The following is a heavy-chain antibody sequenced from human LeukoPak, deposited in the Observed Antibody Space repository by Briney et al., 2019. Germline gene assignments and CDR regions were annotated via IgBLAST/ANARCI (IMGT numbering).Heavy chain of an antibody. D-gene: IGHD3-16*02. CDR2: IVVGSGNT. Sequence: ASVKVSCKASGFTFTSSAMQWVRQARGQRLEWIGWIVVGSGNTNDAQKFQERVTITRDMSTSTAYMELSSLRSEDTAVYYCAADGLRLGELSTLWGQGTLVTVSS. V-gene: IGHV1-58*02. CDR1: GFTFTSSA. CDR3: AADGLRLGELSTL. J-gene: IGHJ4*02.